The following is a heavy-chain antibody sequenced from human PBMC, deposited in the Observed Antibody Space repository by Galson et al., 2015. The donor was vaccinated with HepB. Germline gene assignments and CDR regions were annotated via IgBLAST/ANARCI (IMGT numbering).Heavy chain of an antibody. CDR3: MKDYYDSSSYGMDFDY. J-gene: IGHJ4*02. Sequence: SLRLSCAASGFTFSSYAMHWVRQAPGKGLEYVSAISSNGGSTYYADSMKGRFTISRDNSKNTLYLQMSSLRAEDTAVYYCMKDYYDSSSYGMDFDYWGQGTLVTVSS. CDR2: ISSNGGST. D-gene: IGHD3-22*01. CDR1: GFTFSSYA. V-gene: IGHV3-64D*06.